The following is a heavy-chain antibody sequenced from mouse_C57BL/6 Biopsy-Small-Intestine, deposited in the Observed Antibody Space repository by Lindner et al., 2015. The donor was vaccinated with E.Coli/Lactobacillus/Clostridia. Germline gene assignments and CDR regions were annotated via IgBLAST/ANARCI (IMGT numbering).Heavy chain of an antibody. J-gene: IGHJ4*01. D-gene: IGHD2-10*01. CDR3: TSGALLSMDY. V-gene: IGHV14-4*01. CDR2: IDPENGDT. Sequence: VQLQESGAELVRPGASVKLSCTASGFNIKDDYMHWVKQRPEQGLEWIGWIDPENGDTEYASKFQGKATITADTSSNTAYLQLSSLTSEDTAVYYCTSGALLSMDYWGRRNLSHRLL. CDR1: GFNIKDDY.